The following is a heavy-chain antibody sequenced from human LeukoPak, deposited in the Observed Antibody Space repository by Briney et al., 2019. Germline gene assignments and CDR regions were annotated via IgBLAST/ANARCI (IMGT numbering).Heavy chain of an antibody. CDR1: GGSISSGGYY. CDR3: ARELRGYTDY. V-gene: IGHV4-31*03. Sequence: SQTLSLTCTVSGGSISSGGYYWSWIRQHPGKGLEWIGYIYYSGSTYYNPSLKSRVTISVDTSKNQFSLKLSSVTAADAAVYYCARELRGYTDYWGQGTLVTVSS. J-gene: IGHJ4*02. D-gene: IGHD5-24*01. CDR2: IYYSGST.